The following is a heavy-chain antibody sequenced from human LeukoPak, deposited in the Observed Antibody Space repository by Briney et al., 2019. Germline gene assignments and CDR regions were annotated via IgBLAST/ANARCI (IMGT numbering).Heavy chain of an antibody. V-gene: IGHV1-69*05. CDR1: GGSFSSYA. Sequence: ASVKVSCKASGGSFSSYAFNWVRQAPGQGLEWMGGIMPTFDTANYAQKFQGRVTTTTDESTSTAYMEFSSLRSEDTAMYYCATFYSSGYYFLYWGQGTLVTVSS. CDR2: IMPTFDTA. CDR3: ATFYSSGYYFLY. D-gene: IGHD3-22*01. J-gene: IGHJ4*02.